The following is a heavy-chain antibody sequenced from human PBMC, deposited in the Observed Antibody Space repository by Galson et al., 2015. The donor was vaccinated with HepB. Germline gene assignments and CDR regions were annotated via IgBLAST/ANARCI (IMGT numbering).Heavy chain of an antibody. CDR1: GFPVSTYW. CDR3: ARGGRFTSYYSAMDV. Sequence: ALILSCAASGFPVSTYWMHWVRQVPGKGPMWVSRINSDGSSTTYADAAKGRFTVSRDNSKNTLYLQMNSLRAEDTGVFYCARGGRFTSYYSAMDVWGQGTAVSVSS. V-gene: IGHV3-74*01. D-gene: IGHD1-26*01. CDR2: INSDGSST. J-gene: IGHJ6*02.